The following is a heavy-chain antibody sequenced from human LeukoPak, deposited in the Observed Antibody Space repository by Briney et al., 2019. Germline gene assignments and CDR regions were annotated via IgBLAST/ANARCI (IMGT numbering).Heavy chain of an antibody. D-gene: IGHD6-25*01. Sequence: PGGSLRLSCAASGFTFDDYAMHWVRQAPGKGLEWVSGISWNSGSIGCADSVKGRFTISRDNAKNSLYLQMNSLRAEDTALYYCAKSARTYYYYMDVWGKGTTVTVSS. J-gene: IGHJ6*03. CDR2: ISWNSGSI. CDR1: GFTFDDYA. V-gene: IGHV3-9*01. CDR3: AKSARTYYYYMDV.